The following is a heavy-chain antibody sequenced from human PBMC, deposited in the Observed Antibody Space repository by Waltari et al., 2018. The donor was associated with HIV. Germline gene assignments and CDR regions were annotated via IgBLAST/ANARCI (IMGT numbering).Heavy chain of an antibody. CDR3: AKVQGDPRRQRFFPLDD. J-gene: IGHJ4*02. CDR2: ISGGGGIT. V-gene: IGHV3-23*01. CDR1: GFTFSNYA. Sequence: VQLLESGGGSVRPGGSLRLSCAASGFTFSNYAMTWVRQTPGKGLEWVSVISGGGGITHYGDPVKGRFSISRDNSKNTLYLQMSSLRVDDTAVYYCAKVQGDPRRQRFFPLDDWGQGALVTVSS. D-gene: IGHD3-16*01.